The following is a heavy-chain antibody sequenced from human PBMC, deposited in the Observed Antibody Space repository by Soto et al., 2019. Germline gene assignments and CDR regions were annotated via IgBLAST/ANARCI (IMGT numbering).Heavy chain of an antibody. CDR1: GGSISSSSYY. V-gene: IGHV4-39*01. D-gene: IGHD4-17*01. Sequence: QLQLQESGPGLVKPSETLSLTCTVSGGSISSSSYYWGWIRQPPGKGLEWIGSIYYSGSTYYNPSLKSRVTISVDTSKTQFSLKLSSVTAADTAVYYCATPGMTTVTTNAFDIWGQGTMVTVSS. CDR2: IYYSGST. J-gene: IGHJ3*02. CDR3: ATPGMTTVTTNAFDI.